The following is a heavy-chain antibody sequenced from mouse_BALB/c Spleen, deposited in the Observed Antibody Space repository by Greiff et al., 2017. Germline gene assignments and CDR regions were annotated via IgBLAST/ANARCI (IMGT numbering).Heavy chain of an antibody. J-gene: IGHJ2*01. CDR1: GFTFSSYG. CDR3: ARHAYGNPFDY. Sequence: DVKLVESGGDLVKPGGSLKLSCAASGFTFSSYGMSWVRQTPDKRLEWVATISSGGSYTYYPDSVKGRFTISRDNAKNTLYLQMSSLKSEDTAMYYCARHAYGNPFDYWGQGTTLTVSS. CDR2: ISSGGSYT. V-gene: IGHV5-6*02. D-gene: IGHD2-10*02.